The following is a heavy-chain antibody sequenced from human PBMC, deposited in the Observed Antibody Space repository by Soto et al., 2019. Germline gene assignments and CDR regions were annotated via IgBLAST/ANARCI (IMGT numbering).Heavy chain of an antibody. CDR1: GYSFTSYC. Sequence: GESLKISCNGSGYSFTSYCIALVLQMPGKGLECMGIIYPGDSDTRYSPSFEGQVTISADKSINTAYLQWSSLKASDSAMYYCARPFDTSGWYDHWGQGTLVTVSS. CDR3: ARPFDTSGWYDH. D-gene: IGHD6-19*01. J-gene: IGHJ5*02. V-gene: IGHV5-51*01. CDR2: IYPGDSDT.